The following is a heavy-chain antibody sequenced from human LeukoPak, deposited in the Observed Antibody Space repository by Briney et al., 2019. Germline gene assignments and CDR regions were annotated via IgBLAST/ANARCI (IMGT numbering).Heavy chain of an antibody. J-gene: IGHJ4*02. Sequence: PSETLSLTCAVYGGSFSGYYWSWIRQPAGKGLEWIGRIYTSGSTNYNPSLKSRVTMSVDTSKNQFSLKLSSVTAADTAVYYCARSIAVAGTGFDYWGQGTLDTVSS. D-gene: IGHD6-19*01. CDR2: IYTSGST. CDR3: ARSIAVAGTGFDY. V-gene: IGHV4-59*10. CDR1: GGSFSGYY.